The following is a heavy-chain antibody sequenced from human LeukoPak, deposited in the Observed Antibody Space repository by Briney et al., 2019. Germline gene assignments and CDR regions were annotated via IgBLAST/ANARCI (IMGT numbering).Heavy chain of an antibody. D-gene: IGHD4-17*01. CDR1: GFTFSSYA. CDR3: ARDPPTVTPGDNWFDP. J-gene: IGHJ5*02. CDR2: ISSSSSTI. V-gene: IGHV3-48*01. Sequence: GGSLRLSCAASGFTFSSYAMHWVHQAPGKGLEWVSYISSSSSTIYYADSVKGRFTISRDNAKNSLYLQMNSLRAEDTAVYYCARDPPTVTPGDNWFDPWGQGTLVTVSS.